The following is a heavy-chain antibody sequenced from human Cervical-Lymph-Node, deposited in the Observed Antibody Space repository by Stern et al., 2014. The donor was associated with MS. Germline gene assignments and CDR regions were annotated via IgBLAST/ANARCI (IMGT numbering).Heavy chain of an antibody. D-gene: IGHD6-19*01. V-gene: IGHV1-2*04. CDR2: INPNSGGT. J-gene: IGHJ4*02. CDR3: ARARAGGSGWYAHFDY. Sequence: VQLVESGAEVKKPGASVKVSCKASGYTFTGYYMHWVRQAPGQGLEWMGWINPNSGGTNYAQKFQGWVTMTRDTSISTAYMELRRLRSDDTAVYYCARARAGGSGWYAHFDYWGQGTLVTVSS. CDR1: GYTFTGYY.